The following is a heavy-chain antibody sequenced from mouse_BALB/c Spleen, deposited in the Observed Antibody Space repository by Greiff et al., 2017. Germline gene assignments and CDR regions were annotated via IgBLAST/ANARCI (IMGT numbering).Heavy chain of an antibody. J-gene: IGHJ4*01. Sequence: VQLQQSGAELAKPGASVKMSCKASGYTFTSYWMHWVKQRPGQGLEWIGYINPSTGYTEYNQKFKDKATLTADKSSSTAYMQLSSLTSEDSAVYYCARLLRAGAMDYWGQGTSVTVSS. CDR2: INPSTGYT. V-gene: IGHV1-7*01. CDR1: GYTFTSYW. CDR3: ARLLRAGAMDY. D-gene: IGHD1-1*01.